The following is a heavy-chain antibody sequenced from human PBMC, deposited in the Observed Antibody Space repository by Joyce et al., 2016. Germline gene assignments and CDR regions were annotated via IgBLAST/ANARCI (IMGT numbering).Heavy chain of an antibody. V-gene: IGHV1-46*01. D-gene: IGHD1-1*01. J-gene: IGHJ4*02. CDR1: GYTFTSYY. CDR2: INPSGGNT. CDR3: AREIWNQYYFDY. Sequence: QVQLVQSGAEVKKTGASVKVSCKASGYTFTSYYMHWVRQAPGQGLEWMGIINPSGGNTTYAQKFQGRVTMTRDTSTSTVYMEPSSLRSEDTAVYYCAREIWNQYYFDYWGQGTLVTVSS.